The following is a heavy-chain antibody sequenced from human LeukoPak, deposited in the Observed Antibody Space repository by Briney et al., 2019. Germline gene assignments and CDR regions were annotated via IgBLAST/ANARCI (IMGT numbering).Heavy chain of an antibody. D-gene: IGHD3-22*01. Sequence: GGSLRLSCAASGFTFSSYGMHWVRQAPGKGLEWVADISQDGSKKYYVDSVKGRFTISRDNSKNTLYLQMNSLRAEDTAVYYCARDRRDYDCSGYYGDYGDYFDYCGEGALFSASS. CDR2: ISQDGSKK. CDR3: ARDRRDYDCSGYYGDYGDYFDY. J-gene: IGHJ4*02. CDR1: GFTFSSYG. V-gene: IGHV3-30*03.